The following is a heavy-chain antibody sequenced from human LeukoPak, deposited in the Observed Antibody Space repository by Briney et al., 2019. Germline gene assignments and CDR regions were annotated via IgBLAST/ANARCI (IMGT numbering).Heavy chain of an antibody. D-gene: IGHD5-18*01. CDR1: GGSISSYY. J-gene: IGHJ6*03. V-gene: IGHV4-4*07. CDR2: IYTSGST. CDR3: ARDGDSYGPTYYYYMDV. Sequence: SETLSLTCTVSGGSISSYYWSWIRQPAGKGLEWIGRIYTSGSTNYNPSLKSRVTMSVDTSKNQFPLQLSSVTAADTAVYYCARDGDSYGPTYYYYMDVWGKGTTVTVSS.